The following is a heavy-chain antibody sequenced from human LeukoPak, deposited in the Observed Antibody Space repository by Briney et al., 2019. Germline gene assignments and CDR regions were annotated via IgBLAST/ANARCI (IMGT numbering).Heavy chain of an antibody. J-gene: IGHJ4*02. Sequence: GASVKVSCKASEYTFTGYYIHWVRQAPEQGLEWMGWINPNSGGTNYAQRCQGRVTMPRDTSISTAYMELSRLISDDTAVYYCARGTHYGSGSYRWIGYYWGQGTLVTASS. CDR1: EYTFTGYY. CDR2: INPNSGGT. D-gene: IGHD3-10*01. V-gene: IGHV1-2*02. CDR3: ARGTHYGSGSYRWIGYY.